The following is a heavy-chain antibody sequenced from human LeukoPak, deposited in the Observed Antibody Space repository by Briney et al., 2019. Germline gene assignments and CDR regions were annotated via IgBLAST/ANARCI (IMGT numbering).Heavy chain of an antibody. V-gene: IGHV1-69*05. CDR2: IIPIFGTA. Sequence: SVKVSCKASGGTFSSYAISWVRQAPGQGLEWMGGIIPIFGTANYAQKFQGRVTITTDESTSTAYMELSSLRSEDTAVYYCAKDLITMVRGVMGYWGQGTLVTVSS. CDR1: GGTFSSYA. CDR3: AKDLITMVRGVMGY. D-gene: IGHD3-10*01. J-gene: IGHJ4*02.